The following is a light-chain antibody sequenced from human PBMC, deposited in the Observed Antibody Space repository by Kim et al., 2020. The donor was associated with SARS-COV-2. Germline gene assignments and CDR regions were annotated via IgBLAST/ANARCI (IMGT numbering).Light chain of an antibody. CDR1: QGISSY. CDR3: QQLNTYPGYT. J-gene: IGKJ2*01. V-gene: IGKV1-9*01. CDR2: AAS. Sequence: DIQLTQSPSFLSASVGDRVTITCRASQGISSYLAWYQQKPGKAPKLLIYAASTLQSGVPSRFSGSGSGTEFTLTISSLQPEDFATYYCQQLNTYPGYTFGQGTKLE.